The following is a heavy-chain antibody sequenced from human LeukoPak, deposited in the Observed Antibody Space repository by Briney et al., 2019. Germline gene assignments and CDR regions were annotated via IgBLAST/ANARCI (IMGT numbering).Heavy chain of an antibody. J-gene: IGHJ4*02. V-gene: IGHV3-7*01. Sequence: QPGGSLRLSXAASGFTFSGYWMSWVGQAPGKGLEWVANINLDGSVIHYVDSAKGRFTISRDNAKKSLYLQMNYLRAEDTAFYYCATSDDSSGSDWGQGTLVTVSS. CDR3: ATSDDSSGSD. CDR2: INLDGSVI. CDR1: GFTFSGYW. D-gene: IGHD3-22*01.